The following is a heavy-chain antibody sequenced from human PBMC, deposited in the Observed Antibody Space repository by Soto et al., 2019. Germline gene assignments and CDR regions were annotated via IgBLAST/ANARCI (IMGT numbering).Heavy chain of an antibody. Sequence: SETLSLTCSVSGASTVSHYHWTWIRQPPGKGLEWMGYIFNSGTTFYNPSLTSRLSISMDTSGNHFSLELRSVTAADTAVYYCALALGPTTGLDYRGQGTLVTVSS. CDR3: ALALGPTTGLDY. D-gene: IGHD1-26*01. CDR2: IFNSGTT. J-gene: IGHJ4*02. CDR1: GASTVSHYH. V-gene: IGHV4-31*02.